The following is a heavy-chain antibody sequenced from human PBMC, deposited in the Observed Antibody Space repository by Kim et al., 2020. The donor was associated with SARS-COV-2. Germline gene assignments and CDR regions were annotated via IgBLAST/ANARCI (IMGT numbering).Heavy chain of an antibody. CDR2: ISYDGSNK. J-gene: IGHJ6*02. CDR1: GFTFSSYA. CDR3: ARDLRVRCGGDCYLEDYYYYGMDV. D-gene: IGHD2-21*01. Sequence: GGSLRLSCAASGFTFSSYAMHWVRQAPGKGLEWVAVISYDGSNKYYADSVKGRFTISRDNSKNTLYLQMNSLRAEDTAVYYCARDLRVRCGGDCYLEDYYYYGMDVWGQGTTVTVSS. V-gene: IGHV3-30-3*01.